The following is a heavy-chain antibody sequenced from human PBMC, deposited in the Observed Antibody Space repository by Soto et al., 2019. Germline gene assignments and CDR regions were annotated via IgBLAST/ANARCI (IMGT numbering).Heavy chain of an antibody. D-gene: IGHD6-6*01. J-gene: IGHJ3*02. Sequence: SGGSLRLSCAASGFTFSDYYMSWIRQAPGKGLEWVSYISSSGSTIYYADSVKGRFTISRDNAKNSLYLQMNSLRAEDTAVYYCATMSSIAARQGLAHAFDIWGQGTMVTVSS. CDR2: ISSSGSTI. V-gene: IGHV3-11*01. CDR1: GFTFSDYY. CDR3: ATMSSIAARQGLAHAFDI.